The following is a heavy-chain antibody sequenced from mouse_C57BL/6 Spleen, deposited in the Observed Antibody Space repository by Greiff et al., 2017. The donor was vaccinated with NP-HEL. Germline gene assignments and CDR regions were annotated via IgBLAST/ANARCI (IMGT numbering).Heavy chain of an antibody. CDR1: GYAFSSSW. Sequence: QVQLQQPGPELVKPGASVKISCKASGYAFSSSWMNWVKQRPGKGLEWIGRIYPGDGDTNYNGKFKGKATLTADKSSSTAYMQLSSLASEDSAVYFGANFYYSYDWFAYWGQGTLVTVSA. D-gene: IGHD2-12*01. CDR3: ANFYYSYDWFAY. CDR2: IYPGDGDT. V-gene: IGHV1-82*01. J-gene: IGHJ3*01.